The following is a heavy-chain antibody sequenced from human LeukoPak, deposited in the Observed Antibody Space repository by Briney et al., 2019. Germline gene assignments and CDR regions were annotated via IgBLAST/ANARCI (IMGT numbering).Heavy chain of an antibody. CDR1: GFTVSSNC. CDR2: IYSGGST. Sequence: GGSLRLSCAASGFTVSSNCVRWVRQAPGKGLEWGSVIYSGGSTYYADSGKGRFTISRDNSKNTLYLQMNSLRGEDTAVYYCARVRTGYDSSGYPIDYWGQGTLVTVSS. J-gene: IGHJ4*02. D-gene: IGHD3-22*01. CDR3: ARVRTGYDSSGYPIDY. V-gene: IGHV3-66*02.